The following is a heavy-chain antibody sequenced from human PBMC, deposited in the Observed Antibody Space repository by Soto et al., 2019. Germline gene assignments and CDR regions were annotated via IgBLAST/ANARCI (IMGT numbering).Heavy chain of an antibody. D-gene: IGHD3-10*01. CDR1: GYSFSGYY. Sequence: QVQLVQSGAEVKKPGASVKVSCKASGYSFSGYYMNWVRQAPGQGLEWMGGIKPNSGGTDYAQKFQGRVTMTRDTSISTAYMELRGLRYDDTAVYYCARTRGVIPRVTYNWFDPWGQGTLVTVSS. CDR2: IKPNSGGT. J-gene: IGHJ5*02. CDR3: ARTRGVIPRVTYNWFDP. V-gene: IGHV1-2*02.